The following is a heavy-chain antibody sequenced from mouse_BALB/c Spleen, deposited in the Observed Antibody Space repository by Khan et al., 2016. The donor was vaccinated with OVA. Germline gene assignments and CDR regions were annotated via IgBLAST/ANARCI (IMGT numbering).Heavy chain of an antibody. D-gene: IGHD1-1*01. CDR2: ISSGGSYT. CDR1: GFTFSTYG. CDR3: GRLAYYYDEEGFAY. V-gene: IGHV5-6*01. J-gene: IGHJ3*01. Sequence: EVELMESGGDLVKPEGSLKLSCAASGFTFSTYGMSWVRQTPDKRLEWVATISSGGSYTYYPDSVPGRFTISRDNAKNTLYLQMSSLKSEDTAMFYCGRLAYYYDEEGFAYWGQGTLVTVSA.